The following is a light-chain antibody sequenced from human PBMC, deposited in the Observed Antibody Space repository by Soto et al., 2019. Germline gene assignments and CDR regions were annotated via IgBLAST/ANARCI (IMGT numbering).Light chain of an antibody. CDR2: DTD. CDR3: VLNLGSGISV. J-gene: IGLJ3*02. CDR1: SGSVSTSYY. V-gene: IGLV8-61*01. Sequence: QNVVTQEPSFSVSPGTTVTLTCALTSGSVSTSYYPSWYQQTPGQAPRTLIYDTDSRSSGVPDRFSGSILGNKAALTITGAQADDESDYYCVLNLGSGISVFGGGTKVTVL.